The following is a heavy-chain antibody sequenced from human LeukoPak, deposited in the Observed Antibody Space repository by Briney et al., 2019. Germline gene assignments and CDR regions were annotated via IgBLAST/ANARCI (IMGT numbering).Heavy chain of an antibody. CDR1: GFTFSSYW. D-gene: IGHD3-22*01. V-gene: IGHV3-7*01. CDR3: ARDSGYYYDSSGYYISGYFDY. CDR2: IKQDGSEK. J-gene: IGHJ4*02. Sequence: PGGSLRLSCAASGFTFSSYWMSWVRQAPGKGLEWVANIKQDGSEKYYVDSVKGRFTISRDNAKNSLNLQMNSLRAEDTAVYYCARDSGYYYDSSGYYISGYFDYWGQGTLVTVSS.